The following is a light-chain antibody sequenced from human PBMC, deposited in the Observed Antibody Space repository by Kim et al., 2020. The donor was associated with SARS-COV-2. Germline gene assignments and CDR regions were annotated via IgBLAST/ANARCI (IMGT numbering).Light chain of an antibody. CDR2: DAS. CDR1: QSVSTY. V-gene: IGKV3-11*01. Sequence: SLSPGERVTLSCRASQSVSTYLAWYQQRPGQTPRLLLHDASDTAPGTPARFSASGSGTDFTLTISSLEPEDFAVYYCQQRSSWPLTFGGGTKLEI. CDR3: QQRSSWPLT. J-gene: IGKJ4*01.